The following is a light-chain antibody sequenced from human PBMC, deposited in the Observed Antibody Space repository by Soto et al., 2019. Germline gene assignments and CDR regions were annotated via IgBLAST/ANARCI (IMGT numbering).Light chain of an antibody. J-gene: IGKJ1*01. V-gene: IGKV2-28*01. CDR1: QSLLHSSGYNY. CDR2: LGS. Sequence: DIVMTQSPLSLPVTPGEPASISCRSSQSLLHSSGYNYLDWYLQRPGQSPQLLICLGSDRASGVTDRFSGSESGTDFTLKISRVEADAVGVYYCMQRLNTQCKFGKRTQVDIX. CDR3: MQRLNTQCK.